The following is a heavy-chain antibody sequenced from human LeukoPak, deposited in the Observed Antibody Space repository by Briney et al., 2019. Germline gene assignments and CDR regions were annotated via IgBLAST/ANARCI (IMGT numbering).Heavy chain of an antibody. J-gene: IGHJ4*02. CDR2: ISSSSSYI. V-gene: IGHV3-21*01. CDR3: ATNGDYGDYLDY. Sequence: PGGSLRLSCAASGFTFSSYSMNWVRQAPGKGLEWVSSISSSSSYIYYADSVKGRFTISRDNAKNSLYLQMNSLRAEDTAVYYCATNGDYGDYLDYWGQGTLVTVSS. D-gene: IGHD4-17*01. CDR1: GFTFSSYS.